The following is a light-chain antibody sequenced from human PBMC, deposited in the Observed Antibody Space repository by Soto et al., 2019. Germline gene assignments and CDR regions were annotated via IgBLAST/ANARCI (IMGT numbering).Light chain of an antibody. V-gene: IGKV3-20*01. Sequence: EIVLTQSPGTLSLSPGERATLSCRASQSVSSSYLAWYQQKPGQAPRLLIYGASSRATGLPDRFSGSGSGTDFAIIISRLEPEDFAVYYCQQYGSSPWTFGQGTKVDIK. CDR3: QQYGSSPWT. J-gene: IGKJ1*01. CDR1: QSVSSSY. CDR2: GAS.